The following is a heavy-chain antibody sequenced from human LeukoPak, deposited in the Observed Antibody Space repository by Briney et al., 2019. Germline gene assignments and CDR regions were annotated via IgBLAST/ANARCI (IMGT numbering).Heavy chain of an antibody. CDR1: GFTFSDYY. V-gene: IGHV3-11*04. Sequence: GSLRLSCAASGFTFSDYYMSWIRQAPGKGLEWVSFISSSGSTIYYADSVKGRFTISRDNAKNSLYLQMNSLRAEDTAVYYCAREDVYSSSWTQGAFDNWGQGTLVTVSS. CDR2: ISSSGSTI. J-gene: IGHJ4*02. CDR3: AREDVYSSSWTQGAFDN. D-gene: IGHD6-13*01.